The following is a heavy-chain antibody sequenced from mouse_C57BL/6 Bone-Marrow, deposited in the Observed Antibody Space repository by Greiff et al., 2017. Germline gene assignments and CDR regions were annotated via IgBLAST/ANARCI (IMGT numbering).Heavy chain of an antibody. Sequence: VQLQQPGAELVMPGASVKLSCTASGYTFTSYWMHWVQQRPGQGLEWIGAIDPSDSSTNYNQKFKGKSTLTVDKSSSTAYMQLSSLTSEDSAVYYCATEWFAYWGQGTLVTVSA. J-gene: IGHJ3*01. CDR1: GYTFTSYW. CDR2: IDPSDSST. V-gene: IGHV1-69*01. CDR3: ATEWFAY.